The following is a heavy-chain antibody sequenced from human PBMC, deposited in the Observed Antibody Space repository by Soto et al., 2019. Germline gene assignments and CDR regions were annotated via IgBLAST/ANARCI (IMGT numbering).Heavy chain of an antibody. CDR3: ARGPRESGEWLLFDY. J-gene: IGHJ4*02. D-gene: IGHD3-3*01. Sequence: ASVKGSFKASGYTFSTYEINWLRRAAGQGLEWMGRMNPDNGNTGYAQKFQDRVTMTRNTSISTAYMELSSLRSDDTAVYYCARGPRESGEWLLFDYWGQGALVTVS. V-gene: IGHV1-8*01. CDR1: GYTFSTYE. CDR2: MNPDNGNT.